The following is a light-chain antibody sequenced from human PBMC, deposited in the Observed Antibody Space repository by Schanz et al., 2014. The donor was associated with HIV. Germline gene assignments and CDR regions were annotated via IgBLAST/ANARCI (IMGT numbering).Light chain of an antibody. V-gene: IGLV2-14*03. CDR1: NSDINFYYY. Sequence: QSALTQPASVSGSPGQSITISCTGPNSDINFYYYVSWFQQHPGKAPQLMIYDGSRRPSGVSNRFSGSKSDNAASLTVSGLQAEDEAEYYCCSYAGSRSVFGGGTKLTVL. CDR3: CSYAGSRSV. J-gene: IGLJ3*02. CDR2: DGS.